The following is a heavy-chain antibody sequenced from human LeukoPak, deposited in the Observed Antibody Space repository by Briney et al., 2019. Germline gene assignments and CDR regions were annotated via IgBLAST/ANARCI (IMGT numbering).Heavy chain of an antibody. J-gene: IGHJ4*02. V-gene: IGHV1-2*02. CDR2: INANSGNT. Sequence: ASVKVSCKASGYIFTGYWIHWVRQAPGQGLEWMGFINANSGNTNYAQKFQGRVTMTRDTSITTAYMELSSLTAGDTAVYYCAREMRPATTTLVAYWGQGTQVTVSS. CDR1: GYIFTGYW. CDR3: AREMRPATTTLVAY. D-gene: IGHD1-1*01.